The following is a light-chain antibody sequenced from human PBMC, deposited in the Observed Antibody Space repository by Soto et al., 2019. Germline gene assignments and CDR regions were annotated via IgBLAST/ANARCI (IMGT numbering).Light chain of an antibody. Sequence: DIVMTQSPLSLPVTPGEPASISCRSSQSLLHSNGYNYLDWYLQKPGQSPQLLIYLGSNRSSGVPDRFSGSGSGTDFTLTISSLQAEDVAAYYCQHYYSIPWTFGQGTRVEIK. CDR1: QSLLHSNGYNY. V-gene: IGKV2-28*01. J-gene: IGKJ1*01. CDR2: LGS. CDR3: QHYYSIPWT.